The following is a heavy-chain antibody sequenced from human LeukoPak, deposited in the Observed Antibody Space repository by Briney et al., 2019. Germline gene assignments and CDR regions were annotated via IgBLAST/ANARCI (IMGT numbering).Heavy chain of an antibody. CDR3: ATRAVAAPY. V-gene: IGHV3-23*01. CDR2: ISGSGGST. Sequence: GGSLRLSCAASGFTFSSYAMSWVRQAPGKGLEWVSAISGSGGSTYYADSVKGRFIIFRYSSKNTLYLQMNSLRVEDTAVYYCATRAVAAPYWGQGTLVTVSS. J-gene: IGHJ4*02. CDR1: GFTFSSYA. D-gene: IGHD6-19*01.